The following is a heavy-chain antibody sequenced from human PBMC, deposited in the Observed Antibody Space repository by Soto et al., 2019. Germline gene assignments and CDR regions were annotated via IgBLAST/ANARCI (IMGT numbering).Heavy chain of an antibody. CDR1: GFTFSSYS. J-gene: IGHJ4*02. D-gene: IGHD2-15*01. CDR3: AVGQYLAWSPY. V-gene: IGHV3-21*01. Sequence: GGSLRLSCAASGFTFSSYSMHWVRQAPGKGLEWVSSISSSSSYIYYADSVKGRFTISRDNAKNSLYLQMNSLRAADTAVYYCAVGQYLAWSPYWGQGALVTVSS. CDR2: ISSSSSYI.